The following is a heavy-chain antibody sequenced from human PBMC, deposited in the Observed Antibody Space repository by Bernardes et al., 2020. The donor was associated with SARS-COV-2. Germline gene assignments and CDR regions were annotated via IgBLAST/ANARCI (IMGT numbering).Heavy chain of an antibody. V-gene: IGHV3-23*01. CDR1: GFTFRNFA. Sequence: VEPLFLSCAASGFTFRNFALSWVRQAPGPGLAWVSTISLGGGHTYFADSVKGRFTISRDNSKNTLYLQMNSLRVEDTAVYYCAKDWSTTGYYYDMDVWGPGTTVTVYS. CDR2: ISLGGGHT. D-gene: IGHD1-1*01. J-gene: IGHJ6*02. CDR3: AKDWSTTGYYYDMDV.